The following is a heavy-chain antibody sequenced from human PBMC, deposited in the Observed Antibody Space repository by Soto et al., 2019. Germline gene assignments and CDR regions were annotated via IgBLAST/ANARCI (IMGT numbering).Heavy chain of an antibody. CDR1: GGSISSVGYY. CDR3: ARVGYYGSGSYYSWFDP. V-gene: IGHV4-31*03. J-gene: IGHJ5*02. Sequence: SETLSLTSTVSGGSISSVGYYWSWIRQHPGKGLEWIGYIYYSGSTYCNPSLKSRVTISVDTSKNQFSLKLSSVTAADTAVYYCARVGYYGSGSYYSWFDPWGQGTLVTVSS. D-gene: IGHD3-10*01. CDR2: IYYSGST.